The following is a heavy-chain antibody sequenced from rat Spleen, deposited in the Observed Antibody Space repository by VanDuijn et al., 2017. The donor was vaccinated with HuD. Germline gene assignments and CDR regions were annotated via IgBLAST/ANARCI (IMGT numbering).Heavy chain of an antibody. J-gene: IGHJ2*01. D-gene: IGHD1-11*01. Sequence: EVQLVESGGGLVQPGRSLKLSCVASGFTFNDCYMAWVRQAPTKGLEWVATISYDGSSTYYRDSVKGRFTISRDIAENTLYLQMDSLGSEDTATYYCARRHYGYTDYFDYWGQGVMVTVSS. V-gene: IGHV5-29*01. CDR2: ISYDGSST. CDR1: GFTFNDCY. CDR3: ARRHYGYTDYFDY.